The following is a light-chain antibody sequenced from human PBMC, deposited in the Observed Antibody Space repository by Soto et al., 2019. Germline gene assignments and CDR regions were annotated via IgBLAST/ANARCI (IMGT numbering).Light chain of an antibody. J-gene: IGLJ1*01. CDR1: SSDVGGYKY. Sequence: QSVLTQPDSVSGSPGQSITISCTGTSSDVGGYKYVSWYQHHPGKAPKLMIYEVSNRPSGVSNRFSGSKSGNTASLTISGLQAEDEADYYCSSYTSRSPCVFGTGTKLTVL. CDR2: EVS. CDR3: SSYTSRSPCV. V-gene: IGLV2-14*01.